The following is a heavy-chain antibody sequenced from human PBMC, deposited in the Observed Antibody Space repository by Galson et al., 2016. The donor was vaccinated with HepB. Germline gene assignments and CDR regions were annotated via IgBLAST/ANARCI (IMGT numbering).Heavy chain of an antibody. CDR2: IYPGDSET. CDR3: ATSGSYGDFDY. Sequence: QSGAEVKKSGESLQISCTASGYTFITKWIGWVRQMPGKGLEWLGIIYPGDSETRYSPSFQGQVTFSADKSISTAYLQWSSLKASDTAMYYCATSGSYGDFDYWGQGTLVIVSS. D-gene: IGHD1-26*01. CDR1: GYTFITKW. J-gene: IGHJ4*02. V-gene: IGHV5-51*01.